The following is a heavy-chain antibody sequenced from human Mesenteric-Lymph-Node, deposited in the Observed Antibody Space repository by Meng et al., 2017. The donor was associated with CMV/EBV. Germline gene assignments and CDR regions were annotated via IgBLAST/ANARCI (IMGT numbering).Heavy chain of an antibody. J-gene: IGHJ3*01. Sequence: GESLKISCAASGFTVTGNYMSWVRQAPGKGLEWVSVIYSEATYYADSVKGRFTISRDNSKNTLSLQMNSLRAEDTAVYYCARDLVGGDDVSDYNPHDVFDVWGQGTMVTVSS. CDR2: IYSEAT. V-gene: IGHV3-53*01. CDR3: ARDLVGGDDVSDYNPHDVFDV. CDR1: GFTVTGNY. D-gene: IGHD3-10*01.